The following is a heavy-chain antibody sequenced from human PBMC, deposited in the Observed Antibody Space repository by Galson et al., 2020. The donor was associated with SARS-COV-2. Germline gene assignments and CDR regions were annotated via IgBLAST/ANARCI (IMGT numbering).Heavy chain of an antibody. V-gene: IGHV1-3*04. CDR1: GYTFTSHA. Sequence: ASVKVSCKASGYTFTSHAMHWVRQAPGQRPEWMGWINTGNGYTMSSQKFQGRVTITRDTSASTAYMEVSSLRSEDTAVYYCAKGIDSSGWYISDYWGQGTLVTVSS. CDR3: AKGIDSSGWYISDY. D-gene: IGHD6-19*01. CDR2: INTGNGYT. J-gene: IGHJ4*02.